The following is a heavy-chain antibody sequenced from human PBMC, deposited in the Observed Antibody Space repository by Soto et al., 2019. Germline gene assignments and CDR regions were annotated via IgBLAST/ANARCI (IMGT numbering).Heavy chain of an antibody. Sequence: PGGSLRLSCAASGFTFSSYSMNWVRQAPGKGLEWVSSISSSSSYIYYADSVKGRFTISRDNAKNSLYLQMNSLRAEDTAVYYCARFPYDYIWGSYRLYFDYWGQGTLVTVSS. CDR1: GFTFSSYS. CDR3: ARFPYDYIWGSYRLYFDY. CDR2: ISSSSSYI. D-gene: IGHD3-16*02. V-gene: IGHV3-21*01. J-gene: IGHJ4*02.